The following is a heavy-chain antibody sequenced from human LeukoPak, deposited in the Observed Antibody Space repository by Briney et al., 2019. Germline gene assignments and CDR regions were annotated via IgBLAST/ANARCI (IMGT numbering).Heavy chain of an antibody. CDR3: ARGPMYSSSWYYYYYMDV. V-gene: IGHV1-69*06. D-gene: IGHD6-13*01. J-gene: IGHJ6*03. Sequence: SVKVSCKASGGTFSSYAISWVRQAPGQGLEWMGGIIPIFGTANYAQKFQGRVTITADKSTSTAYMELSSLRSEDTAVYYCARGPMYSSSWYYYYYMDVWGKGTTVTVSS. CDR2: IIPIFGTA. CDR1: GGTFSSYA.